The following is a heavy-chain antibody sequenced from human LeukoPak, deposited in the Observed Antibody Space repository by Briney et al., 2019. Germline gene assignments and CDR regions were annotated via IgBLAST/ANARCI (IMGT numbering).Heavy chain of an antibody. V-gene: IGHV3-7*01. D-gene: IGHD1-1*01. CDR2: IGLDGAQK. CDR1: RFTFRSHS. J-gene: IGHJ4*02. CDR3: ARWKGVQSDFDC. Sequence: SGGSLRLSCAASRFTFRSHSMGWVRQAPGKGLECVATIGLDGAQKDFVDSVKGRFTLSRDNAKNSLFLEMNRLMVEDTSVYYCARWKGVQSDFDCWGQGTLVTVSS.